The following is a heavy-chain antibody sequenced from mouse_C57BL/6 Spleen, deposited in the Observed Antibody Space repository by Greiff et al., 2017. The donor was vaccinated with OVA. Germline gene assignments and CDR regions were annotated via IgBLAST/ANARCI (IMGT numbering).Heavy chain of an antibody. CDR2: IYPGDGDT. J-gene: IGHJ1*03. V-gene: IGHV1-82*01. Sequence: QVQLQQSGPELVKPGASVKISCKASGYAFSSSWMNWVKQRPGKGLEWIGRIYPGDGDTNYNGKFKGKATLTADKSSSTAYMQLSSLTSEDSAVYFCVNGNYPYWDFDVWGTGTTVTVSS. CDR1: GYAFSSSW. CDR3: VNGNYPYWDFDV. D-gene: IGHD2-1*01.